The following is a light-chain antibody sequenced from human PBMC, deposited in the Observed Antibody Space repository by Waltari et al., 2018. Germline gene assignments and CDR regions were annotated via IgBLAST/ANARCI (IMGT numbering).Light chain of an antibody. Sequence: EMVMTQSPANLSLSPGERATLSCRASQSVNSNLAWYQQKPGQAPRLLIYSASTRATGVPARFSGSGSGTEFTLTISSLQSEDFAVYYCQQYKNWPQWTFGQGTKVDSK. CDR1: QSVNSN. J-gene: IGKJ1*01. CDR2: SAS. CDR3: QQYKNWPQWT. V-gene: IGKV3-15*01.